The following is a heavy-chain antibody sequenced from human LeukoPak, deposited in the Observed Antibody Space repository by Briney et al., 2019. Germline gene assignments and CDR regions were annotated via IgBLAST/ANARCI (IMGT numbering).Heavy chain of an antibody. Sequence: GGSLRLSCAASGFTFSSYGMHWVRQAPGKGLEWVAFIRYDGSNKYYADSVKGRFTISRDNSKNTLYLQMNSLRAEDTAVYYCAREGIYYDSSGYSPQQIDYWGQGTLVTVSS. CDR2: IRYDGSNK. CDR1: GFTFSSYG. CDR3: AREGIYYDSSGYSPQQIDY. V-gene: IGHV3-30*02. D-gene: IGHD3-22*01. J-gene: IGHJ4*02.